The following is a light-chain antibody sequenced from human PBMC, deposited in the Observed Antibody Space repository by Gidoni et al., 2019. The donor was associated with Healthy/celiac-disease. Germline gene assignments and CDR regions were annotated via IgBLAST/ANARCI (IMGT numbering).Light chain of an antibody. CDR3: QQRSNWPPQIT. Sequence: EIGLTQSPATLSLSHGERATLSCRASQSVSSYLAWYQQKPGQVPRLLIYDASTSATGIPARFSGSGSGTDFTLTLSSLEPEDFAVYYCQQRSNWPPQITFGPXTKVDIK. CDR2: DAS. J-gene: IGKJ3*01. CDR1: QSVSSY. V-gene: IGKV3-11*01.